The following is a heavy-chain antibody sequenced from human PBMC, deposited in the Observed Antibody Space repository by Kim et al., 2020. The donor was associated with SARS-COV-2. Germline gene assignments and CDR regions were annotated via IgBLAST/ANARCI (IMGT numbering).Heavy chain of an antibody. J-gene: IGHJ3*02. CDR3: AREAPPRYSSSWWAFDI. V-gene: IGHV4-59*01. D-gene: IGHD6-13*01. CDR1: GGSISSYY. CDR2: IYYSGST. Sequence: SETLSLTCTVSGGSISSYYWSWIRQPPGKGLEWIGYIYYSGSTNYNPSLKSRVTISVDTSKNQFSLKLSSVTAADTAVYYCAREAPPRYSSSWWAFDIWGQGTMVTVSS.